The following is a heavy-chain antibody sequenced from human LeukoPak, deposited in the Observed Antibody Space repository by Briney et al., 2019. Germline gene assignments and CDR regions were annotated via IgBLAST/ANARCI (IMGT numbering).Heavy chain of an antibody. Sequence: PWGTLRLSGSASEFTVSNFWRIWHRHAPGKGLEWLANINQDGSKKDYVDSVKGRFAISRDNTNNSLHLQKSSLRAEDTAVYYCVREWVDWGQGYNWFERWGQGTLATVSS. CDR2: INQDGSKK. V-gene: IGHV3-7*01. J-gene: IGHJ5*02. D-gene: IGHD7-27*01. CDR3: VREWVDWGQGYNWFER. CDR1: EFTVSNFW.